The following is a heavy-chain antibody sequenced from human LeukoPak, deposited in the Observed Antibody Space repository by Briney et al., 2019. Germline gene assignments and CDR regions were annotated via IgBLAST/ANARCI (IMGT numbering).Heavy chain of an antibody. CDR3: ARDASMVRGVIIKGKNY. CDR2: ISSSSSYI. Sequence: GGSLRLSCTPSGFTFSRYSMSWVRQAPGKGLEWVSSISSSSSYIYYADSVKGRFTISRDNAKNSLYLQMNSLRAEDTAVYYCARDASMVRGVIIKGKNYWGQGTLVTVSS. J-gene: IGHJ4*02. V-gene: IGHV3-21*01. D-gene: IGHD3-10*01. CDR1: GFTFSRYS.